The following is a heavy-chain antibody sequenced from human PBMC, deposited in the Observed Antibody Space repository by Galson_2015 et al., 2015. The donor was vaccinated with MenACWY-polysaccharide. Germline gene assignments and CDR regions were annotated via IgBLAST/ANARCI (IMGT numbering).Heavy chain of an antibody. CDR3: GRNRVDY. D-gene: IGHD2/OR15-2a*01. CDR2: ISGRGGST. V-gene: IGHV3-23*01. Sequence: SLRLSCAASGFTFSSFDMSWVRQAPGKGLEWVSTISGRGGSTYYAESVKGRFTISRDNSKNTLYLQMISLRVEDTAIYYCGRNRVDYWGQGTLVTVSS. CDR1: GFTFSSFD. J-gene: IGHJ4*02.